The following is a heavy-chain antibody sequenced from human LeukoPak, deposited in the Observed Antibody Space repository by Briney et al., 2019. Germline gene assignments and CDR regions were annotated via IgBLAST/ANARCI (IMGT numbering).Heavy chain of an antibody. V-gene: IGHV3-23*01. J-gene: IGHJ4*02. CDR3: AKVETSGGANCYALDY. Sequence: LPGGSLRLSCAASGFTFSSYAMTWVRQAPDKGLEWVSAISGSDGSTYYADSVKGRFTISRDDSQNTLYLQMISLSAEDTAVYYCAKVETSGGANCYALDYWGQGTLVTVSS. CDR2: ISGSDGST. CDR1: GFTFSSYA. D-gene: IGHD2-2*01.